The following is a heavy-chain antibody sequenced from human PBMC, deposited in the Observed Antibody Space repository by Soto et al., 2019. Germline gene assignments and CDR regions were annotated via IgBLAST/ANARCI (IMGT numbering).Heavy chain of an antibody. CDR3: ASRGTTTYCSGGSCYARGFDY. D-gene: IGHD2-15*01. V-gene: IGHV4-30-4*01. J-gene: IGHJ4*02. CDR2: IYYSGTT. CDR1: GGSISSGDYY. Sequence: QVQLQESGPGLVKPSQTLSLTCTVSGGSISSGDYYWSWIRQPPWKGLECIGCIYYSGTTYYNPSLKCRVTISVDTSNNQFSLKLSSVTAADTAVYYCASRGTTTYCSGGSCYARGFDYWGQGTLVTVSS.